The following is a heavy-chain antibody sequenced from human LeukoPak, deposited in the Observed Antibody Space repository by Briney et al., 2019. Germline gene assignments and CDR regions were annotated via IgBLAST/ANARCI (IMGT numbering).Heavy chain of an antibody. V-gene: IGHV3-21*01. Sequence: PGGSLRLSSALSVFTFTTYSINWVRQAPGKGLEWVSSISSSSYIYYADSVKGRFTISRDNAKNSLSLQMNSLRAEDTAVYYCARDRNVYYYGMDVWGQGTTVTVSS. CDR2: ISSSSYI. CDR3: ARDRNVYYYGMDV. CDR1: VFTFTTYS. J-gene: IGHJ6*02.